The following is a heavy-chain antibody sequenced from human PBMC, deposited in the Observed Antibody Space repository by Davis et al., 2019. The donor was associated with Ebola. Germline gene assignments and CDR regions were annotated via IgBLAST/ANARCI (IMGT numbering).Heavy chain of an antibody. J-gene: IGHJ5*02. CDR2: IDWNDSK. CDR1: GFSLNTRGMC. CDR3: ARTRGYCSGGSCYSWYWFDP. Sequence: SGPTLVKPKQTLTLTCTFSGFSLNTRGMCVSWIRQPPGKALEWLALIDWNDSKYYATSLKTRLTISKDTSKNQVALTMTNVDPVDTATYYCARTRGYCSGGSCYSWYWFDPWGQGTLVTVSS. V-gene: IGHV2-70*13. D-gene: IGHD2-15*01.